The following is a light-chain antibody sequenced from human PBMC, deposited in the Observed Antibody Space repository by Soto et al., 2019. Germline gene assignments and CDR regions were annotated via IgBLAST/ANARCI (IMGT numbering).Light chain of an antibody. V-gene: IGKV1-27*01. CDR2: AAS. J-gene: IGKJ1*01. CDR1: QGISNY. Sequence: DIQMTQSPSSLSASVGDRVTITCRASQGISNYLAWYQQKPGRVPKLLIYAASTLQSGVHSRFSGSGSGTDFTLIISSLQPEDVANYYCQRYNSAPQTFGQETKVEIK. CDR3: QRYNSAPQT.